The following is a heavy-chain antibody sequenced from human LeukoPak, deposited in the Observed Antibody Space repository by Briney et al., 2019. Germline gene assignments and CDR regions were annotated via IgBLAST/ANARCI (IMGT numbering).Heavy chain of an antibody. Sequence: SETLSLTCTVSGGSISSYNWSWIRQPAGKGLEWIGRIYTSGSTNYNPSLTSRVAMSVDTSKIQFSLKLSSVTAADKAVYYCARGRSNSWYYFDYWGQGTLVTASS. J-gene: IGHJ4*02. V-gene: IGHV4-4*07. CDR2: IYTSGST. CDR1: GGSISSYN. D-gene: IGHD6-13*01. CDR3: ARGRSNSWYYFDY.